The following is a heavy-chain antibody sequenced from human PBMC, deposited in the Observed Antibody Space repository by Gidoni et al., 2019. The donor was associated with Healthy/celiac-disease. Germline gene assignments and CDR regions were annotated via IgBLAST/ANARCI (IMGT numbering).Heavy chain of an antibody. V-gene: IGHV4-4*07. J-gene: IGHJ4*02. CDR2: IYTSGST. Sequence: QVQLQESGPGLVKPSTTLSLTCTVSGCSISSYYWSWIRQPAGKGLEWIGRIYTSGSTNYNPSLKSRVTMSVDTSKNQFSRKLSSVTAADTAVYYCASIGGTTVTTQDYWGQGTLVTVSS. D-gene: IGHD4-17*01. CDR1: GCSISSYY. CDR3: ASIGGTTVTTQDY.